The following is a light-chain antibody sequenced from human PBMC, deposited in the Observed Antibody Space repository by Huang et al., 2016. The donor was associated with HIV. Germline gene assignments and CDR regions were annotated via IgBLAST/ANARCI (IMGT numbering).Light chain of an antibody. V-gene: IGKV3-20*01. Sequence: DIVLTQSPGTLYLSPGERATLSCRASQSVGSNFLGWYQQKPGQAPRLLIYDSSYRASGVPARFSGSGSGTDFTLTISILDPEDFAVYYCQQYTKSPPTFGQGTKVEI. J-gene: IGKJ1*01. CDR1: QSVGSNF. CDR3: QQYTKSPPT. CDR2: DSS.